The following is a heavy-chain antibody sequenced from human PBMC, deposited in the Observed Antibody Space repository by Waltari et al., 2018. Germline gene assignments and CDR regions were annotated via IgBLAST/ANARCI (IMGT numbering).Heavy chain of an antibody. D-gene: IGHD3-10*01. V-gene: IGHV3-53*01. J-gene: IGHJ4*02. CDR1: GFTVSSNY. CDR2: IYSGGIT. CDR3: ARGGVSGSPFLFDY. Sequence: EVQLVESGGGLIQPGGSLRLSCAASGFTVSSNYMSWVRQAPGKGLEWVSVIYSGGITYYADSVKGRFTISRDNSKNTLYLQMNSLRAEDTAVYYCARGGVSGSPFLFDYWGQGTLVTVSS.